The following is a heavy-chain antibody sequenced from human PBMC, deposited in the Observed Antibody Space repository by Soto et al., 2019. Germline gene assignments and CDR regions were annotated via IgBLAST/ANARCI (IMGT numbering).Heavy chain of an antibody. D-gene: IGHD2-8*01. Sequence: QVQLVQSGAEVKKPGSSVKVSCKASGGTFSSYTISWVRQAPGQGLEWMGRIIPILGIANYAQKFQGSVTITADKSTSTAYMELSSRRSEDTAVYYCARTYCTNGVCYLRYMDVWGKGTTVTVS. J-gene: IGHJ6*03. CDR3: ARTYCTNGVCYLRYMDV. V-gene: IGHV1-69*02. CDR2: IIPILGIA. CDR1: GGTFSSYT.